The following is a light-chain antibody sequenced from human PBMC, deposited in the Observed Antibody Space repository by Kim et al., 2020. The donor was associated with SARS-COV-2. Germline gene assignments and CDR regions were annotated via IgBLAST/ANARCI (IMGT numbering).Light chain of an antibody. V-gene: IGKV3-11*01. CDR3: QHRSNWPALT. Sequence: EIVLTQSPAPLSLSPGERATLSCRASQSVSSYLAWYQQKPGQAPRLLIYDASNRATGIPARFSGSGSGTDFTLTISSLEPEDFAVYYCQHRSNWPALTFGGGTKLEI. CDR1: QSVSSY. J-gene: IGKJ4*01. CDR2: DAS.